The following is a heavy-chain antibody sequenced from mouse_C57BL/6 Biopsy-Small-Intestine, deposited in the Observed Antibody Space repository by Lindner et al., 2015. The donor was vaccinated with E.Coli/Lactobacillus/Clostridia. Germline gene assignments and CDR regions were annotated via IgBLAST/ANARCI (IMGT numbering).Heavy chain of an antibody. D-gene: IGHD1-1*01. CDR2: FDREDDET. J-gene: IGHJ1*01. V-gene: IGHV1-18*01. CDR1: GYTLTGLS. CDR3: ATQGDQLRAYYYHGMDV. Sequence: SVKVSCKVSGYTLTGLSIHWVRQAPGKGLEWMGGFDREDDETIYAQKFQGRVTVTGDTFTDTVYMELSSLKSEDTAVYYCATQGDQLRAYYYHGMDVWGQGTTVIVSS.